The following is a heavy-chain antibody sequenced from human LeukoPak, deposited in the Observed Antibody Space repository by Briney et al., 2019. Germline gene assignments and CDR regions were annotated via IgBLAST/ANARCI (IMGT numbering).Heavy chain of an antibody. J-gene: IGHJ6*02. CDR3: ARGRYYYYGMDV. V-gene: IGHV4-61*02. CDR2: IYTSGST. Sequence: SQTLSLTCTVSGGSISSGSYYWSWIRQPAGTGLEWIGRIYTSGSTNYNPSLKSRVTISVDTSKNQFSLKLSSVTAADTAVYYCARGRYYYYGMDVWGQGTTVTVSS. CDR1: GGSISSGSYY.